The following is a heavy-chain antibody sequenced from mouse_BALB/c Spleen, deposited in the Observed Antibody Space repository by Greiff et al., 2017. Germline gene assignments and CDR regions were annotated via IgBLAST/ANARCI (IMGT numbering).Heavy chain of an antibody. Sequence: EVKVVESGGGLVQPGGSRKLSCAASGFTFSSFGMHWVRQAPEKGLEWVAYISSGSSTIYYADTVKGRFTISRDNPKNTLFLQMTSLRSEDTAMYYCARGEVREYYYAMDYWGQGTSVTVSS. D-gene: IGHD2-14*01. CDR2: ISSGSSTI. J-gene: IGHJ4*01. CDR1: GFTFSSFG. V-gene: IGHV5-17*02. CDR3: ARGEVREYYYAMDY.